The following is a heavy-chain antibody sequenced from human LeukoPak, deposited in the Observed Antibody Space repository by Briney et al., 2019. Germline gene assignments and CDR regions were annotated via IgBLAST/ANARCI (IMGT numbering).Heavy chain of an antibody. CDR2: ISGNGGSI. J-gene: IGHJ4*02. CDR1: GFTFSSYP. D-gene: IGHD3-22*01. Sequence: GGSLRLTCAASGFTFSSYPMSWVRQAPGKGLEWVSVISGNGGSIYYADSVKGRFTISRDNSKSTLYLQMNSLRAEDTALYYCAKASSGYLYYFDYWGQGTLVTVSS. CDR3: AKASSGYLYYFDY. V-gene: IGHV3-23*01.